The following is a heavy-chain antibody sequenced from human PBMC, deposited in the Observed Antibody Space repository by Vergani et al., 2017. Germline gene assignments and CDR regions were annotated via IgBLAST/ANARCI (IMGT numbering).Heavy chain of an antibody. Sequence: EVQLVESGGGLVKPGRSLRLSCTASGFTFCDYAMSWFRQAPGKGLEWVGFIRSKAYGGTTEYAASVKGRFTISRDDSKSIAYLQMNSLKTEDTAVYYCTRSRYYYGGSVNYWGQGTLVTVSS. CDR1: GFTFCDYA. CDR3: TRSRYYYGGSVNY. CDR2: IRSKAYGGTT. D-gene: IGHD3-10*01. V-gene: IGHV3-49*05. J-gene: IGHJ4*02.